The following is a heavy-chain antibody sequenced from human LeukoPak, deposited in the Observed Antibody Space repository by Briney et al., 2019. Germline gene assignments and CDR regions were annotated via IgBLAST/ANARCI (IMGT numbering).Heavy chain of an antibody. CDR1: GYTFTGYY. J-gene: IGHJ5*02. Sequence: ASVKVSCKASGYTFTGYYMHWVRQAPGQGLEWMGWINPNSGGTNYAQKFQGRVTMARDTSISTAYMELSRLRSDDTAVYYCASLYYDSSGYLNWFGPWGQGTLVTVSS. D-gene: IGHD3-22*01. CDR2: INPNSGGT. CDR3: ASLYYDSSGYLNWFGP. V-gene: IGHV1-2*02.